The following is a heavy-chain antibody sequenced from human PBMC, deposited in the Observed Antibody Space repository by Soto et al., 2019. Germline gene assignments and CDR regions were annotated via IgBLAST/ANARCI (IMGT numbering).Heavy chain of an antibody. V-gene: IGHV3-11*01. J-gene: IGHJ5*02. Sequence: QVQLVESGGGLVKPGGSLRLSCAASGFTFGDYYMTWIRQAPGKGLEWVSFIGNRGTGIYYADSVKGRFTIFMDNAKNSLYLQMNSLRAEDTAMYYCARDLRAVGMASRFDPWGQGTLVTVSS. CDR2: IGNRGTGI. D-gene: IGHD6-13*01. CDR3: ARDLRAVGMASRFDP. CDR1: GFTFGDYY.